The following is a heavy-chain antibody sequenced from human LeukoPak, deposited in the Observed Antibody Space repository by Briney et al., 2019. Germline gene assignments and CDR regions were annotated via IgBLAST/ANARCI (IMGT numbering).Heavy chain of an antibody. V-gene: IGHV3-23*01. CDR3: ATHRQKFLEWLYDAFDI. Sequence: PGGSLRLSCAASGFTFSSYAMSWVRQAPGKGLEWVSAISGSGGSTYYADSVKGRFTISRDNSKNTLYLQMNSLRAEDTAVYYCATHRQKFLEWLYDAFDIWGQGTMVTVSS. J-gene: IGHJ3*02. D-gene: IGHD3-3*01. CDR2: ISGSGGST. CDR1: GFTFSSYA.